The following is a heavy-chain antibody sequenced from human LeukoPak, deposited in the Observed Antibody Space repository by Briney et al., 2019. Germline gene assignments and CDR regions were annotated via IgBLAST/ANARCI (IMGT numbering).Heavy chain of an antibody. J-gene: IGHJ3*02. CDR3: ARVGYSGSLSGSFDI. D-gene: IGHD1-26*01. Sequence: SETLSLTCAVSGGSISSGGYSWSWIRQPPGKGLEWIGYIYYSGSTIYNPSLKSRVTISVDTSKNQFSLKLSSVTAADTAVYYCARVGYSGSLSGSFDIWGQGTMVTVSS. V-gene: IGHV4-30-4*07. CDR2: IYYSGST. CDR1: GGSISSGGYS.